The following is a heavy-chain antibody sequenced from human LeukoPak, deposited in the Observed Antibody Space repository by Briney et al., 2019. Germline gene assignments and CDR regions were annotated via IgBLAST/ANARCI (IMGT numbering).Heavy chain of an antibody. D-gene: IGHD3-22*01. V-gene: IGHV3-48*03. CDR3: ARDQGGYSPSDFDY. J-gene: IGHJ4*02. CDR1: GFTFSSYE. CDR2: ISSSGSTI. Sequence: GGSLRLSCAASGFTFSSYEMNWVRQAPGKGLEWVSYISSSGSTIYYADSVKGRFPISTDNAKNSLYLQMNSLRAEDTAVYYCARDQGGYSPSDFDYWGQGTLVTVSS.